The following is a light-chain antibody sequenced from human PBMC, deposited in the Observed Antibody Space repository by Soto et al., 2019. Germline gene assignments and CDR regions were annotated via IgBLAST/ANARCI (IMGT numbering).Light chain of an antibody. CDR1: SSDVGGYNY. Sequence: QSALTQPASVSGSPGQSITISCTGTSSDVGGYNYVSCYQKHPGKAPKLMIFVVGNRPSGVSNRFSGSKSGNTASLTISGLQAEDEADYYCSSYTSSSTLLYVFGTGTKLTVL. J-gene: IGLJ1*01. CDR2: VVG. CDR3: SSYTSSSTLLYV. V-gene: IGLV2-14*01.